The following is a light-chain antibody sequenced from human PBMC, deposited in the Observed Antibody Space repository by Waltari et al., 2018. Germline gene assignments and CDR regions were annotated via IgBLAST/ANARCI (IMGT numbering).Light chain of an antibody. CDR3: CSYTTSNINV. Sequence: QSAPTQPPSVSGSPGQSVTISCSGTSSDIGGSNYVSWYQQYPGKAPKLMIFGVSNLPSWFSYRFSGSKSGNTASLTISGLQPEDEANYYCCSYTTSNINVFGSGTQLTVL. CDR1: SSDIGGSNY. CDR2: GVS. V-gene: IGLV2-14*03. J-gene: IGLJ6*01.